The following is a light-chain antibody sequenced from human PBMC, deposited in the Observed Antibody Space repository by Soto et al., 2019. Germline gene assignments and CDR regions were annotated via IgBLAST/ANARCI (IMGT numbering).Light chain of an antibody. V-gene: IGLV2-8*01. Sequence: QSALTQPPSASGYPGQSVTVSCSGTSSDIGEYNYVSWFQQHPGEAPKLIISEVNKRPSGVPDRFSGSKSGNTASLTVSGLQAEDEADYYCTSYGGRDNLMFGGGTKVTVL. J-gene: IGLJ3*02. CDR3: TSYGGRDNLM. CDR1: SSDIGEYNY. CDR2: EVN.